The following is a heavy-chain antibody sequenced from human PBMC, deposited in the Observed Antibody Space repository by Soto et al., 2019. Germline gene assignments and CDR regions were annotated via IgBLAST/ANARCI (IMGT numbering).Heavy chain of an antibody. CDR1: GFTFSDNL. D-gene: IGHD5-18*01. CDR2: LNPDTGNT. Sequence: QVQLVQSGAELKKPGASVNISCTASGFTFSDNLINWVRQAPGQGLEWMGWLNPDTGNTRYSETFQGRVTISRHSSASIAYFELSDLENDGTALYFCASDMHSVGPRANDAFDVWGQGTMITVSS. V-gene: IGHV1-3*01. J-gene: IGHJ3*01. CDR3: ASDMHSVGPRANDAFDV.